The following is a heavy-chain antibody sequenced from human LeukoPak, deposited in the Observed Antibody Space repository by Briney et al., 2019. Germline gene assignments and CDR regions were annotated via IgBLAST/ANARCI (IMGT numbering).Heavy chain of an antibody. V-gene: IGHV3-23*01. CDR3: ARAAPITMVRGVIFGANWFDP. D-gene: IGHD3-10*01. CDR2: ISGSGGSR. CDR1: GFTFSSYA. Sequence: GGSLRLSCAASGFTFSSYAMTWVRQAPGKGLEWVSVISGSGGSRYYADSVKGRFTISRDNSKNTVYLQMNSLRAEDTAVYYCARAAPITMVRGVIFGANWFDPWGQGTLVTVSS. J-gene: IGHJ5*02.